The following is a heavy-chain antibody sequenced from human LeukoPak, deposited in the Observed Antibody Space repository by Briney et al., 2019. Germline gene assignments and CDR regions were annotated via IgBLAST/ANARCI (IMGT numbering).Heavy chain of an antibody. V-gene: IGHV3-30*02. Sequence: GGSLRLSCIASGFSFRFYGMHWVRQAPGKGLEWVGLITQDSTSKYYADSVKGRFSLSRDNSQNTLHLQLNSLRTEDTGIYYCVTDCSAGDCYIYWGQGTVVTVSS. J-gene: IGHJ4*02. CDR3: VTDCSAGDCYIY. D-gene: IGHD2-15*01. CDR1: GFSFRFYG. CDR2: ITQDSTSK.